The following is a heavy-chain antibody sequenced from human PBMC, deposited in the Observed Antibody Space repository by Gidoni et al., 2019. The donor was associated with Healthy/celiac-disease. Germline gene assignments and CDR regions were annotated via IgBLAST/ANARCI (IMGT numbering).Heavy chain of an antibody. D-gene: IGHD3-22*01. J-gene: IGHJ4*02. V-gene: IGHV1-69*12. CDR2: IIPIFGTA. CDR1: GGTFSSYA. CDR3: ARVLRTYYYDSSGYYLDY. Sequence: QVQLVQSGAAVKKPGSSVKVSCKASGGTFSSYAISWVRQAPGQGLEWMGGIIPIFGTANYAQKFQGRVTITADESTSTAYMELSSLRSEDTAVYYCARVLRTYYYDSSGYYLDYWGQGTLVTVSS.